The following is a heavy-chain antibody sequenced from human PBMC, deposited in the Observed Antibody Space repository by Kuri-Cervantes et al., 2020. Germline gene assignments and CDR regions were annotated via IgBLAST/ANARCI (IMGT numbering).Heavy chain of an antibody. CDR1: GYSISSGYY. D-gene: IGHD3-10*01. CDR2: IYHSGST. CDR3: ARGLLWFGEFPPGFDY. Sequence: SQTLSLTCAVSGYSISSGYYWGWIRQPPGKGLEWIGSIYHSGSTNYNPSLKSRVTISVDTSKNQFSLKLSSVTAADTAVYYCARGLLWFGEFPPGFDYWGQGTLVTVSS. J-gene: IGHJ4*02. V-gene: IGHV4-38-2*01.